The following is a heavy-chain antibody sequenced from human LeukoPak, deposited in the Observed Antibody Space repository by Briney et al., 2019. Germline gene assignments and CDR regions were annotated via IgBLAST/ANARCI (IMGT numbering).Heavy chain of an antibody. CDR2: IYTSGST. CDR3: ARLTFPIFGMDV. J-gene: IGHJ6*02. V-gene: IGHV4-61*02. Sequence: SETLSLTCTVSGGSISSGSYYWSWIRQPAGKGLEWIGRIYTSGSTNYNPSLKSRVTISVDTSKNQFSLKLSSVTAADTAVYYCARLTFPIFGMDVWGQGTTVTVSS. CDR1: GGSISSGSYY. D-gene: IGHD3-3*02.